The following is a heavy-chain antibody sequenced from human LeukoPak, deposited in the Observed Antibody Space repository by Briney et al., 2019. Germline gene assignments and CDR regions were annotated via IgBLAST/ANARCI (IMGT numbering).Heavy chain of an antibody. CDR3: AKRQYSSSWYVAFDI. D-gene: IGHD6-13*01. CDR1: GFTFSSYA. V-gene: IGHV3-23*01. J-gene: IGHJ3*02. Sequence: GGSLRLSCAASGFTFSSYAMSWVRQAPGKGLEWVSAICGSGGSTYYADSVKGRFTISRDNSKSTRYLQMNSLRAEDTAVYYCAKRQYSSSWYVAFDIWGQGTMVTVSS. CDR2: ICGSGGST.